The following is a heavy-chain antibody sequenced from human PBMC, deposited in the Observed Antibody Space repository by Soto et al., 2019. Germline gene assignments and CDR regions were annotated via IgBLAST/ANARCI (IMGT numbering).Heavy chain of an antibody. V-gene: IGHV1-24*01. J-gene: IGHJ4*02. CDR2: IVADDGKT. CDR3: ASTRGYSYGPGPY. CDR1: GFTFTSSA. Sequence: ASVKISCKSSGFTFTSSAVQWVRQAPGQGLEWIGCIVADDGKTNYAQKFQGRVTMTEDTSTDTAYMELSSLRSEDTAVYYCASTRGYSYGPGPYWGQGTLVTVSS. D-gene: IGHD5-18*01.